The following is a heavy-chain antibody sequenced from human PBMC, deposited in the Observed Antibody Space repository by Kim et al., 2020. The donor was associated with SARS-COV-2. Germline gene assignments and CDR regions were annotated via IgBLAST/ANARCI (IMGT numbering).Heavy chain of an antibody. D-gene: IGHD3-22*01. J-gene: IGHJ4*02. Sequence: GRFTISRENAKNSLYLQMNSLRAGDTAVYYCARGNTLPDSSGYIYYFDYWGQGTLVTVSS. V-gene: IGHV3-13*01. CDR3: ARGNTLPDSSGYIYYFDY.